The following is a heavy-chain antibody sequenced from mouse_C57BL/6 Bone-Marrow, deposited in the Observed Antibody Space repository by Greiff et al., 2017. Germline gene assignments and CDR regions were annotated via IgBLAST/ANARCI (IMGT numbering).Heavy chain of an antibody. Sequence: EVKLQESGGGLVQPGGSLKLSCAASGFTFSDYYMYWVRQTPEKRLEWVAYISNGGGSTYYPDTVKGRFTISRDNATNTLYLQMSRLKSEDTAMYYCARSYYSNYLDYWGQGTTLTVSS. CDR2: ISNGGGST. J-gene: IGHJ2*01. D-gene: IGHD2-5*01. CDR3: ARSYYSNYLDY. CDR1: GFTFSDYY. V-gene: IGHV5-12*01.